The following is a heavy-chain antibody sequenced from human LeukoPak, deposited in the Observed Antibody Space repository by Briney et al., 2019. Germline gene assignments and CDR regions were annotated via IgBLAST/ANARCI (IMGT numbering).Heavy chain of an antibody. V-gene: IGHV3-7*01. Sequence: GGSLRLSCAASGFSFSNAWMSWVRQAPGKGLEWVANIKQDGSEKYYVDSVKGRFTISRDNAKNSLYLQMNSLRAEDTAVYYCARDARYCSSTSCSSYYYYMDVWGKGTTVTVSS. J-gene: IGHJ6*03. CDR2: IKQDGSEK. CDR1: GFSFSNAW. CDR3: ARDARYCSSTSCSSYYYYMDV. D-gene: IGHD2-2*01.